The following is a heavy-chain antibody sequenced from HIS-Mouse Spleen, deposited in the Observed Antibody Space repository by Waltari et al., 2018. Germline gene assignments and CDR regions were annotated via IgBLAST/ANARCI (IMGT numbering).Heavy chain of an antibody. V-gene: IGHV3-43D*03. CDR2: ISWDGGST. J-gene: IGHJ4*02. Sequence: EVQLVESGGVVVQPGGSLRLSCAASGFNFDDYAMHWVRQAPGKGLEWVSLISWDGGSTYYADSVKGRFTISRDNSKNSLYLQMNSLRAEDTALYYCAKDRDGSGSYSDYWGQGTLVTVSS. D-gene: IGHD3-10*01. CDR3: AKDRDGSGSYSDY. CDR1: GFNFDDYA.